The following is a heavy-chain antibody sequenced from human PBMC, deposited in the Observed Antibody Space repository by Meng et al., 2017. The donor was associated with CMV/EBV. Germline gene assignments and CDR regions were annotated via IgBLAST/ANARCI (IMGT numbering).Heavy chain of an antibody. J-gene: IGHJ4*02. V-gene: IGHV3-21*01. D-gene: IGHD1-26*01. Sequence: GGSLRLSCAASGFTFSSYSMNWVRQAPGKGLEWVSSISSSSSYIYYADSVKGRFTISRGNAKNSLYLQMNSLRAEDTAVYYCARAPPWDEFDYWGQGTLVTVSS. CDR1: GFTFSSYS. CDR3: ARAPPWDEFDY. CDR2: ISSSSSYI.